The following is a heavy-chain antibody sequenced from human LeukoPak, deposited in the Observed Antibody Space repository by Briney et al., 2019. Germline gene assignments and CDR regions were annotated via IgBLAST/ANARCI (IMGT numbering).Heavy chain of an antibody. CDR3: ARGAAAFSFDY. D-gene: IGHD3-3*02. V-gene: IGHV3-74*01. Sequence: PGGSLRLSCAVSGFTFSSHWMRWVRQAPGKGLVWVSHIKNDGTSTNYADSVKGRFTISRDNSRNTLYLQMNSLRAEDTAVYYCARGAAAFSFDYWGQGTLVTVSS. CDR2: IKNDGTST. CDR1: GFTFSSHW. J-gene: IGHJ4*02.